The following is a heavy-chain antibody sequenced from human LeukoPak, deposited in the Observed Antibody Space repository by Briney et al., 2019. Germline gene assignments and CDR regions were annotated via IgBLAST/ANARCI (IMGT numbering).Heavy chain of an antibody. CDR3: ARLLEYSSSSFDY. D-gene: IGHD6-6*01. J-gene: IGHJ4*02. Sequence: ASVKVSCKASGYTFTGYYMHWVRQAPGQGLEWMGWINPNSGGTNYAQKFQGRVTMTRDTSISTAYMELSRLRSDDTAVYYCARLLEYSSSSFDYWGQGTLVTVSS. CDR2: INPNSGGT. CDR1: GYTFTGYY. V-gene: IGHV1-2*02.